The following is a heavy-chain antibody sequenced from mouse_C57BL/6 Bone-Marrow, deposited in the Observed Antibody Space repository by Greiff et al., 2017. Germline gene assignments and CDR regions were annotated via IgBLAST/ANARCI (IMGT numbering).Heavy chain of an antibody. CDR1: GYTFTSYW. Sequence: LQQSGAELAKPGASVKLSCKASGYTFTSYWMHWVKQRPGQGLEWIGYINPSSGYTKYNQKFKDKATLTADKSSSTAYIQLSSLTSEDSAVXYCERLGRYYGRDCYVDVWGKGTTVTVSS. D-gene: IGHD1-2*01. CDR2: INPSSGYT. V-gene: IGHV1-7*01. CDR3: ERLGRYYGRDCYVDV. J-gene: IGHJ1*03.